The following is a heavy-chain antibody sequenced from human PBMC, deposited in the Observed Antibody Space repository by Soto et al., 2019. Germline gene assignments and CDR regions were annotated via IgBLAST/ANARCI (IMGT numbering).Heavy chain of an antibody. CDR1: GFSLSNARMG. Sequence: ESGPTLVNPTETLTLTCTVSGFSLSNARMGVSWIRQPPGKALEWLAHIFSNDEKSYSTSLKSRLTISKDTSKSQVVLTMTNMDPVDKATYYCARIRTKIFGVVDWFDPWGQGTIVTVSS. CDR2: IFSNDEK. J-gene: IGHJ5*02. V-gene: IGHV2-26*01. D-gene: IGHD3-3*01. CDR3: ARIRTKIFGVVDWFDP.